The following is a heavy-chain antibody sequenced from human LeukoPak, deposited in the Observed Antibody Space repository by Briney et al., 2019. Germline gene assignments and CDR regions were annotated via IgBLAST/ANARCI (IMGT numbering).Heavy chain of an antibody. J-gene: IGHJ4*02. Sequence: PGGSLRLSCAVSGFIFSRHWMFWVRQVPGKGLEWVSQINNDGSSTTYADSVKGRFTISRDNAKNTLYLQMNSLRAEDTAVYFCARHYQLDYWGQGTLVTVSS. CDR2: INNDGSST. CDR1: GFIFSRHW. D-gene: IGHD1-1*01. CDR3: ARHYQLDY. V-gene: IGHV3-74*01.